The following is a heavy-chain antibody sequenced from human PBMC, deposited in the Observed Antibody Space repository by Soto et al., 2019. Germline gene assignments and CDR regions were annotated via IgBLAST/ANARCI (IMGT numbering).Heavy chain of an antibody. V-gene: IGHV3-74*01. D-gene: IGHD3-22*01. CDR2: INSDGSST. CDR1: GFTFSTYW. Sequence: PVLSLRLSCAASGFTFSTYWMHWVRQAPGKGLVWVSRINSDGSSTSYADSVKGRFTISRDNAKNTLYLQMNSLRAEDTAVYYCAIRASYYDSSGYFDYWGQGT. J-gene: IGHJ4*02. CDR3: AIRASYYDSSGYFDY.